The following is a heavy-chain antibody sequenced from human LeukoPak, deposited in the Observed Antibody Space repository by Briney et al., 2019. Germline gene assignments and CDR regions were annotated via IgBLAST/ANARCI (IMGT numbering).Heavy chain of an antibody. CDR3: AREFDFSFPSYGMDV. Sequence: GGSLRLSCAASGFTFSSYSMNWVRQAPGKGLEWVSYISSSSSTIYYADSVKGRFTISRDNAKNSLYLQMNSLRAEDTAVYYCAREFDFSFPSYGMDVWGRGTTVTVSS. V-gene: IGHV3-48*01. CDR1: GFTFSSYS. D-gene: IGHD3-9*01. J-gene: IGHJ6*02. CDR2: ISSSSSTI.